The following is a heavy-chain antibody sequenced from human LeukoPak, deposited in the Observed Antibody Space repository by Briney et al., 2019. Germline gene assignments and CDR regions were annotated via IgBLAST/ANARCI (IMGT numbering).Heavy chain of an antibody. CDR3: ARGYCGTDNCYAGPNFDY. CDR1: GFTFSNYW. CDR2: IKQSGGEK. J-gene: IGHJ4*02. D-gene: IGHD2-2*01. Sequence: GGSLRLSCVVSGFTFSNYWVAWVRQTPGKGLEWVANIKQSGGEKYYVDSVEGRFTISRDNSKNSLYLQMNSLRAEDTAMYYCARGYCGTDNCYAGPNFDYWGRGTLVTVSS. V-gene: IGHV3-7*03.